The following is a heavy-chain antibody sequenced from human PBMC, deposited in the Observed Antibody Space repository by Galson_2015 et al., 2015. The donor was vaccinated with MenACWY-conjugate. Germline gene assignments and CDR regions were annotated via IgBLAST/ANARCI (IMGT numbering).Heavy chain of an antibody. V-gene: IGHV4-34*01. CDR1: GGSFSGYY. CDR2: INHSGST. Sequence: ATLSLTCAVYGGSFSGYYWSWIRQPPGKGLEWIGEINHSGSTNYNPSLKCRVTISVDTSKNQFSLKLSSVTAADTAVYYCARVPHYGRAFDIWGQGTMVTVSS. CDR3: ARVPHYGRAFDI. D-gene: IGHD1-26*01. J-gene: IGHJ3*02.